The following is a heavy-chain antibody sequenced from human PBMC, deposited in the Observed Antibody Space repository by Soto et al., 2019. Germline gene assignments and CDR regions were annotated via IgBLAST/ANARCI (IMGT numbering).Heavy chain of an antibody. J-gene: IGHJ4*02. CDR2: VYYIGST. CDR1: GGSISNYY. D-gene: IGHD2-2*01. Sequence: QVQLQESGPGLVKPSETLSLTCTVSGGSISNYYWTWIRQPPGKGLEWIGYVYYIGSTNYNPSLKSRVTISVDTSKNQFSLKLSSVTAADTAVYYCARGYCTGTSCYSFDYWGQGTLVTVSS. CDR3: ARGYCTGTSCYSFDY. V-gene: IGHV4-59*08.